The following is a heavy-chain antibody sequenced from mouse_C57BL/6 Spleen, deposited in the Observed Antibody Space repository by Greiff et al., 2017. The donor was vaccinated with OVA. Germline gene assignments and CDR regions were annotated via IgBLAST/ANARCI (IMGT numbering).Heavy chain of an antibody. V-gene: IGHV14-2*01. CDR2: IDPEDGDT. J-gene: IGHJ2*01. D-gene: IGHD3-1*01. CDR1: GFNIKDYY. CDR3: ARGLPGVYLDY. Sequence: EVQLQQSGAELVKPGASVKLSCTASGFNIKDYYMHWVKQRTEQGLEWIGRIDPEDGDTKYAPKFQGKATITADTSSNTAYLQLSSLTSEDTAVYYCARGLPGVYLDYWGQGTTLTVSS.